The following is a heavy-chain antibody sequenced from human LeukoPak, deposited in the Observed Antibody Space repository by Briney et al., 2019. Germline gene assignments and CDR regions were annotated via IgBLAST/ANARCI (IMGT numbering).Heavy chain of an antibody. Sequence: GASVKVSCKASGYTFTSYDINWVRQATGQGREWMGWMNPNSGNTGYAQKFQGRVTMTRNTSISTAYMELSSLRSEDTAVYYCARGFKAGGFWSYYYYYMDVWGKGTTVTVSS. J-gene: IGHJ6*03. CDR1: GYTFTSYD. CDR2: MNPNSGNT. CDR3: ARGFKAGGFWSYYYYYMDV. D-gene: IGHD3-3*01. V-gene: IGHV1-8*01.